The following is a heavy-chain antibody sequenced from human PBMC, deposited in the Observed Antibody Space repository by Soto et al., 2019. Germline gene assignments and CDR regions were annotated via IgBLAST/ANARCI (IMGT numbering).Heavy chain of an antibody. D-gene: IGHD3-3*01. CDR2: ISGSGGST. V-gene: IGHV3-23*01. J-gene: IGHJ4*02. CDR3: AKWGTRDFWSGGGRDY. CDR1: GFTFSSYA. Sequence: EVQLLESGGGLVQPGGSLRLSCAASGFTFSSYAMSWVRQAPGKGLEWVSAISGSGGSTYYADSVKGRFTISRDNSKNTLYLQMNSLRAEDTAVYYCAKWGTRDFWSGGGRDYWGQGTLVTVSS.